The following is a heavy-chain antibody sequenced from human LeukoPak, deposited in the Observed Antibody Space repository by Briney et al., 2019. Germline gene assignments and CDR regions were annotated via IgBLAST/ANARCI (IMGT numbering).Heavy chain of an antibody. J-gene: IGHJ3*02. CDR3: ARDSLYDSSGGMNAFDI. CDR1: GGSISSGDYY. D-gene: IGHD3-22*01. V-gene: IGHV4-30-4*08. CDR2: IYYSGST. Sequence: SETLSLTCTVSGGSISSGDYYWSWIRQPPGKGLEWIGYIYYSGSTYYNPSLKSRVTISVDTSKNQFSLKLNSVTAADTAVYYCARDSLYDSSGGMNAFDIWGQGTMVTVSS.